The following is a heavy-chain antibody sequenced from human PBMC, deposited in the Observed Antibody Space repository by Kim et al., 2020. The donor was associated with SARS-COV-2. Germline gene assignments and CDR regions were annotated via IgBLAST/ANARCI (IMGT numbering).Heavy chain of an antibody. CDR3: ARESYYGSGRKGMDV. D-gene: IGHD3-10*01. Sequence: SQTRSLTCAISGDSVSSNSAAWNWIRQSPSRGLEWLGRTFYRSNWYNNYAVSVKSRITINPDTSKNQFSLQLNSVTPEDTAVYYCARESYYGSGRKGMDVWGQGTTVTVSS. V-gene: IGHV6-1*01. CDR2: TFYRSNWYN. J-gene: IGHJ6*02. CDR1: GDSVSSNSAA.